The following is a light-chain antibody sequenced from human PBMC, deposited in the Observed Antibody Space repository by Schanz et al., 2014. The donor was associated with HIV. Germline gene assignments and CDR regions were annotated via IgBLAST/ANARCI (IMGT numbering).Light chain of an antibody. CDR2: ANY. V-gene: IGLV1-44*01. J-gene: IGLJ3*02. CDR3: ATWDDRLNVWV. Sequence: QSVLTQPPSASGTPGQRVTMSCSASSSNIATNAVNWYQQLPGTAPKLLIYANYNLPSGVPDRFSGSESGTSASLAISGLQSEDEADYYCATWDDRLNVWVFGGGTKLTVL. CDR1: SSNIATNA.